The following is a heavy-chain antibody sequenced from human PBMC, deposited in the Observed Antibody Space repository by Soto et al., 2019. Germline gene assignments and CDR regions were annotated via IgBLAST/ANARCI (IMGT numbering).Heavy chain of an antibody. CDR1: GFTFSSYW. CDR3: ARVSSGYDYGYYYYYMDV. J-gene: IGHJ6*03. V-gene: IGHV3-74*01. Sequence: GGSLRLSCAASGFTFSSYWMHWVRQAPGKGLVWVSRINSDGSSTSYADSVKGRFTISRDNAKNTLYLQMSSLRAEDTAVYYCARVSSGYDYGYYYYYMDVWGKGTTVTVSS. D-gene: IGHD5-12*01. CDR2: INSDGSST.